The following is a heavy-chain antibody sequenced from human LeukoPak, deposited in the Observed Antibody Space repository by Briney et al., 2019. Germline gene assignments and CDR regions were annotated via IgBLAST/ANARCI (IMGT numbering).Heavy chain of an antibody. J-gene: IGHJ4*02. CDR1: GGTISSTNW. CDR2: IYHSGST. D-gene: IGHD3-16*01. CDR3: ARPAERATGGGYFDY. V-gene: IGHV4-4*02. Sequence: SGTLSLTCAVSGGTISSTNWWTWVRPPPGKGLEWTGEIYHSGSTNYNPSLKSRVTISVDISKNPFSLKLSTVSAADTAVYYCARPAERATGGGYFDYGGQGPLVAVSS.